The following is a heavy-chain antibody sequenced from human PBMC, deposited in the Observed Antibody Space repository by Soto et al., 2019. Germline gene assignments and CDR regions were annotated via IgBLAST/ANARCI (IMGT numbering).Heavy chain of an antibody. CDR1: GFTFSDYY. CDR3: ARGALLWFGELGYYGMDV. CDR2: ISSSSSYT. J-gene: IGHJ6*02. V-gene: IGHV3-11*06. D-gene: IGHD3-10*01. Sequence: GSLRLSCAASGFTFSDYYMSWIRQAPGKGLEWVSYISSSSSYTNYADSVKGRFTISRDNAKNSLYLQMNSLRAEDTAVYYCARGALLWFGELGYYGMDVWGQGTTVTVSS.